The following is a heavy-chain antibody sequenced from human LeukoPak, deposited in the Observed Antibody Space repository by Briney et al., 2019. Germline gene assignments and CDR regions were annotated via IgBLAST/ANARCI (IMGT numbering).Heavy chain of an antibody. Sequence: SETLSLTCAVYGGSFSGYYWSWIRQPPGKGLEWIGYIYYSGSTNYNPSLKSRDTISLDTSKNQFSLKLSSVTAADTAVYYCASKGVTTENYFDYWGQGTLVTVSS. CDR1: GGSFSGYY. CDR3: ASKGVTTENYFDY. J-gene: IGHJ4*02. D-gene: IGHD4-11*01. CDR2: IYYSGST. V-gene: IGHV4-59*01.